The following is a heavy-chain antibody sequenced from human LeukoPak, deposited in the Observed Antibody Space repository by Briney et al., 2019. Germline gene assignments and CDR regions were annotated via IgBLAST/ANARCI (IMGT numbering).Heavy chain of an antibody. CDR3: AKTLWFGEFIFDY. CDR1: GFTFSSYG. V-gene: IGHV3-23*01. D-gene: IGHD3-10*01. CDR2: ISGSGGST. Sequence: GGSLRLSCAASGFTFSSYGMSWVRQAPGKGLEWVSAISGSGGSTYYADSVKGRFTISRDNSKNTLYLQMSSLRAEDTAVYYCAKTLWFGEFIFDYWGQGTLVTVSS. J-gene: IGHJ4*02.